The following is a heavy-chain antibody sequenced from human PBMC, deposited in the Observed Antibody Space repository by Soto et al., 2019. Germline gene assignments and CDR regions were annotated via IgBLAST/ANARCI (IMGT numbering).Heavy chain of an antibody. CDR1: GGSISSYY. J-gene: IGHJ5*02. CDR2: IYYSGST. Sequence: TSETLSLTCTVSGGSISSYYWSWIRQPPGKGLEWIGYIYYSGSTNYNPSLKSRVTISVDTSKNQFSLKLSSVTAADTAVYYCAREWHIVVVGGARPYNWFDPWGQGTLVTVSS. CDR3: AREWHIVVVGGARPYNWFDP. V-gene: IGHV4-59*01. D-gene: IGHD2-21*01.